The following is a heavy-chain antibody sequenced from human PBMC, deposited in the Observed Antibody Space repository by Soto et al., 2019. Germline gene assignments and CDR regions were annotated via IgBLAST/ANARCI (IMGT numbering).Heavy chain of an antibody. CDR1: RLTITSCA. CDR3: ASLVVRGYYYMDV. Sequence: GVPVKANCKASRLTITSCAINSVQHATGQGLEWMGWMNPNSGNTGYAQKFQGRVTMTRNTSISTAYMELSSLRSEDTAVYYCASLVVRGYYYMDVWVKGTTVTVFS. J-gene: IGHJ6*03. D-gene: IGHD3-10*01. CDR2: MNPNSGNT. V-gene: IGHV1-8*01.